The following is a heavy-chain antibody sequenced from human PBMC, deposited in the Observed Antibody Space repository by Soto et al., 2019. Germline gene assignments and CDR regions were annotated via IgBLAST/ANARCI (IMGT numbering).Heavy chain of an antibody. CDR3: ATDSYYYYGMDV. V-gene: IGHV3-30-3*01. J-gene: IGHJ6*02. Sequence: QVPLVESGGGVVQPGRSLRLSCAASGFTFSSYAMHWVRQAPGKGLEWVAVISYDGSNKYYADSVKGRFTISRDNSKNTLYLQMNSLRAEDTAVYYCATDSYYYYGMDVWGQGTTVTVSS. CDR2: ISYDGSNK. CDR1: GFTFSSYA.